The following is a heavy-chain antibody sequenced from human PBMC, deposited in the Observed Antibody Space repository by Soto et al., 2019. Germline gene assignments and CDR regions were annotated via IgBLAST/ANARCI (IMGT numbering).Heavy chain of an antibody. CDR3: AKDSTMIVVVLTD. V-gene: IGHV3-30*18. D-gene: IGHD3-22*01. J-gene: IGHJ4*02. CDR2: ISYDGSNK. Sequence: QVQLVESGGGVVQPGRSLRLSCAASGFTFSSYGMHWVRQAPGKGLEWVAVISYDGSNKYYADSVKGRFTISRDNSENTLYLQMNSLRAEDTAVYYCAKDSTMIVVVLTDWGQGTLVTVSS. CDR1: GFTFSSYG.